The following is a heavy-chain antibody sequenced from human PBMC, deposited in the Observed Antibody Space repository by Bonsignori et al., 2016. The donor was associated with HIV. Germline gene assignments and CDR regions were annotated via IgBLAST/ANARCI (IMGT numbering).Heavy chain of an antibody. D-gene: IGHD3-10*01. V-gene: IGHV1-69*10. CDR2: IIPILGIA. Sequence: WVRQAPGQGLEWMGGIIPILGIANYAQKFQGRVTITADKSTSTAYMELSSLRSEDTAVYYCARDMVRGYYYYYMDVWGKGTTVTVSS. J-gene: IGHJ6*03. CDR3: ARDMVRGYYYYYMDV.